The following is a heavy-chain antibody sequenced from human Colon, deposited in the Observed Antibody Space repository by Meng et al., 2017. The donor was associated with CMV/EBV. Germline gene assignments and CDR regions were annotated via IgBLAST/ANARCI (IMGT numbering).Heavy chain of an antibody. V-gene: IGHV1-2*02. CDR2: INPVTGDT. Sequence: QEQLLQSGAEEKEPGAPVKVSCKTSGYTLNGDFMHWVRQAPGQGLEWMGWINPVTGDTSYAQKFQVRVTMTRDTSISTAYMELSSLRSDDTAVYYCATFGGDFDYWGQGTLVTVSS. CDR3: ATFGGDFDY. D-gene: IGHD3-3*01. CDR1: GYTLNGDF. J-gene: IGHJ4*02.